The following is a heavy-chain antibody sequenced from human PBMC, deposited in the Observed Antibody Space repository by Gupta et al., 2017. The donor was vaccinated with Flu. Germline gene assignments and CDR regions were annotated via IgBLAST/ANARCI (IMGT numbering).Heavy chain of an antibody. D-gene: IGHD1-20*01. V-gene: IGHV3-11*05. CDR3: AADNLLQGEAHNSSYFDL. J-gene: IGHJ2*01. CDR2: ISSFGTFT. Sequence: QGQLLESGGRLVKSGESLRLSCEGSGFTFSDYYMSWVRQAPGKGLEWVSYISSFGTFTNYTEAVLGRLTIDRDNARTTLDRQTTSLRQEAEHTYYGAADNLLQGEAHNSSYFDLWGRGTQVTVSS. CDR1: GFTFSDYY.